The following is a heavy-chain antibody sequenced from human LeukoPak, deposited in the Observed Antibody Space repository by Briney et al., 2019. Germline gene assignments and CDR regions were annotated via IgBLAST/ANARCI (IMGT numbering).Heavy chain of an antibody. Sequence: GGSLRLSCAVSGFTFSGFWMSWSRQAPGKGLEWVASINSDGSEGYYADVVKGRFTISRDNAKNSLYLQINSLRAEDTAVYYCARDRIAARRLTRYYFDYWGQGTLVTVSS. CDR2: INSDGSEG. CDR1: GFTFSGFW. J-gene: IGHJ4*02. D-gene: IGHD6-6*01. CDR3: ARDRIAARRLTRYYFDY. V-gene: IGHV3-7*03.